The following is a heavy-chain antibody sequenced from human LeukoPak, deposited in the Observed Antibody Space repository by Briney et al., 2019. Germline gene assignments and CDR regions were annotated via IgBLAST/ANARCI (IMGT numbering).Heavy chain of an antibody. J-gene: IGHJ6*03. V-gene: IGHV3-30*02. CDR1: GFTFSSYG. Sequence: RGSLRLSCAASGFTFSSYGMHWVRQAPGKGLEWVAFIRYDGSNKYYADSVKGRFTISRDNSKNTLYLQMNSLRAEDTAVYYCARSILNPTIYYYYYYMDVWGKGTTVTISS. D-gene: IGHD2-21*01. CDR2: IRYDGSNK. CDR3: ARSILNPTIYYYYYYMDV.